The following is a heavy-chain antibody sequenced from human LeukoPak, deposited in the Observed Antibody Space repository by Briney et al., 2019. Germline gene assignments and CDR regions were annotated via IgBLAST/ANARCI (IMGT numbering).Heavy chain of an antibody. J-gene: IGHJ3*02. CDR2: IIPIFGTA. V-gene: IGHV1-69*13. CDR1: GGTFSSNA. CDR3: AREMDSIGYAFDI. D-gene: IGHD3-22*01. Sequence: GASVNVSCKASGGTFSSNAISWVRQATGQGLERMGGIIPIFGTANYAQKFQGRVTITADESTSTAYMELSSLRSEDTAVYYCAREMDSIGYAFDIWGQGTMVTVSS.